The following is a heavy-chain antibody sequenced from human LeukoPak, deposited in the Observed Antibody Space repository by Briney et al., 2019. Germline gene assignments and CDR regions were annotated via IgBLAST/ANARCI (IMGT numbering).Heavy chain of an antibody. CDR2: IYYTGAT. Sequence: SSETLCLTCTVSGGSISSYYWSWIRLPPGKGLEWIGYIYYTGATYYNPSLKSRVTISLDTSKNQFSLKLSSVTAADAAIYYCARAGYSYGTGYYFDYWGQGALVTVSS. CDR1: GGSISSYY. J-gene: IGHJ4*02. D-gene: IGHD5-18*01. V-gene: IGHV4-59*01. CDR3: ARAGYSYGTGYYFDY.